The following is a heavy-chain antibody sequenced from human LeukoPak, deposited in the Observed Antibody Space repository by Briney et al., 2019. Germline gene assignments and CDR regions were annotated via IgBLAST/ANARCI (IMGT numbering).Heavy chain of an antibody. CDR3: ARDLYDNNRVQDY. CDR2: FSYDGSTQ. D-gene: IGHD1-14*01. Sequence: PGGSLRLSCAGSGFTFSTYGMHWVRQAPGKGLEWVALFSYDGSTQRYADSVKGRFTISRDNAKNSLYLQMNSPRAEDTAVYYCARDLYDNNRVQDYWGQGTLVTVSS. J-gene: IGHJ4*02. V-gene: IGHV3-30-3*01. CDR1: GFTFSTYG.